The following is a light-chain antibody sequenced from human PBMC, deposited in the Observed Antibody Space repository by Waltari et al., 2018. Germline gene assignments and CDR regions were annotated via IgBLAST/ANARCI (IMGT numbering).Light chain of an antibody. V-gene: IGLV1-47*01. CDR1: NSNIGNNH. CDR3: AVWDDSLSAVV. Sequence: QSVLTQPPSASETPGQRITISCSGINSNIGNNHVSWYHQLPGTTPKLLIYGTHKRPSGVPERCSGSKSGASASLAISGLRSEDEADYYCAVWDDSLSAVVFGGGTKLTV. CDR2: GTH. J-gene: IGLJ2*01.